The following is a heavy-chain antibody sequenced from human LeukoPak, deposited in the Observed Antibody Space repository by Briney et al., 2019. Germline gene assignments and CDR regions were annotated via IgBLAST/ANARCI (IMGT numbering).Heavy chain of an antibody. V-gene: IGHV3-21*01. D-gene: IGHD6-13*01. Sequence: PGGSLRLSCAASGFTFSSYEINWVRKAPGKGLEWVSSISSGGSYIYYADSVKGRFTISRDNTKNSLYLQMNSLRAEDTAVYLCAREFIGSWYWDSWGQGTLVTVSS. CDR1: GFTFSSYE. J-gene: IGHJ4*02. CDR3: AREFIGSWYWDS. CDR2: ISSGGSYI.